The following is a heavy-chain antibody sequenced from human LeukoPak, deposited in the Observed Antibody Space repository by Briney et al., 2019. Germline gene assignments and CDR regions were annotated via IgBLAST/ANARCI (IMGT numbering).Heavy chain of an antibody. J-gene: IGHJ6*03. V-gene: IGHV4-38-2*02. Sequence: SETLSPTCAVSGYSISSGYYWGWIRQPPGKGLEWIGSIYHSGSTYYNPSLKSRVTISVDTSKNQFSLKLSSVTAADTAVYYCAREGHYYDSSGYYYYYYMDVWGKGTTVTVSS. D-gene: IGHD3-22*01. CDR1: GYSISSGYY. CDR2: IYHSGST. CDR3: AREGHYYDSSGYYYYYYMDV.